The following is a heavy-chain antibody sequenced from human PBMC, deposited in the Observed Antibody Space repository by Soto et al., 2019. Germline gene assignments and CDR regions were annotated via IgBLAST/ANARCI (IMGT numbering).Heavy chain of an antibody. CDR2: INTDGSST. CDR3: ARAPPGRAWAGATDY. CDR1: GFTFSSYW. D-gene: IGHD1-26*01. Sequence: EVQLVESGGGLVQPGGSLRLSCAASGFTFSSYWMHWVRQAPGKGLVWVSRINTDGSSTSYADSVKGRFTISRDNAANTLYLQMNSLRVEDTAIYYCARAPPGRAWAGATDYWGQGTLVTVSS. J-gene: IGHJ4*02. V-gene: IGHV3-74*01.